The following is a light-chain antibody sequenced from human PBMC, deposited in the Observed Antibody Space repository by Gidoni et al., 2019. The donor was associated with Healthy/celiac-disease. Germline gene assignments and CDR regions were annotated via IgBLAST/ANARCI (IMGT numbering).Light chain of an antibody. V-gene: IGKV1-5*01. Sequence: DIQMTQAPSTLSASVGDSVTITCRASQSISSWLAWYQQKPGKALKLLIYDASSLESGVPSRFSCSGSGTEFTLTISSLQPDDFATYYCQQYNSYPWTFAQXTKVEIK. J-gene: IGKJ1*01. CDR3: QQYNSYPWT. CDR2: DAS. CDR1: QSISSW.